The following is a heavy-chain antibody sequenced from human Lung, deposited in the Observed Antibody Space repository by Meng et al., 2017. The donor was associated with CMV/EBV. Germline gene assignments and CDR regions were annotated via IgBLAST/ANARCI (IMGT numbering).Heavy chain of an antibody. V-gene: IGHV3-21*01. J-gene: IGHJ6*02. D-gene: IGHD6-6*01. CDR2: ISSSSSNI. CDR1: GLTFSSYS. Sequence: GGSXRLSCAASGLTFSSYSVNWVRQAPGNGLEWVSFISSSSSNIYYGDSVKGRFTISRDNAKNSLYVQMNSRRAEDAAVYYCARAPGAARSEYGMDVWAQGTXVTVSS. CDR3: ARAPGAARSEYGMDV.